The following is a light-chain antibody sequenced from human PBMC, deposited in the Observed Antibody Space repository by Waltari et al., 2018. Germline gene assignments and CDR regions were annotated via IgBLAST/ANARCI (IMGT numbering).Light chain of an antibody. Sequence: QSALTQPPSVSGSPGQSVTISCTGTSTDVGGYDRVSWYQQPPGTSPKLMIYEVSNRPSGVPDRFAGSNSGNTASLTISGLQAEDEADYYCSSYTSGSTLYVFGTGTKVTVL. CDR2: EVS. CDR1: STDVGGYDR. CDR3: SSYTSGSTLYV. J-gene: IGLJ1*01. V-gene: IGLV2-18*02.